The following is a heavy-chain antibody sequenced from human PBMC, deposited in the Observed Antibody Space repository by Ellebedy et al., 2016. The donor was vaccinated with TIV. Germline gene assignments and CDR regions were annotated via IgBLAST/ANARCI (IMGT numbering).Heavy chain of an antibody. J-gene: IGHJ6*02. CDR2: ISAYNGNT. Sequence: AASVKVSCKASGYTFTSYGISWVRQAPGQGLEWMGWISAYNGNTNYAQKLQGRVTMTTDTSTSTAYMELRSLRSDDTAVYYCASPLRPLTYYGSSSYYGMDVWGQGTTVTVSS. CDR1: GYTFTSYG. V-gene: IGHV1-18*04. CDR3: ASPLRPLTYYGSSSYYGMDV. D-gene: IGHD3-10*01.